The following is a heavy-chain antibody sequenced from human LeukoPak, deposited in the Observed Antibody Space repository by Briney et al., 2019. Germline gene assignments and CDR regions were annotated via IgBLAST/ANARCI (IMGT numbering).Heavy chain of an antibody. J-gene: IGHJ4*02. CDR1: GFTFSSYG. CDR3: ARGVGSGSRLRAGDY. V-gene: IGHV3-30*03. Sequence: GGSLRLSCAASGFTFSSYGMHWVRQAPGKGLEWVAVISYDGSNKYYADSVKGRFTISRDNSKNTLYLQMNSLRAEDTAVYYCARGVGSGSRLRAGDYWGQGTLVTVSS. D-gene: IGHD1-26*01. CDR2: ISYDGSNK.